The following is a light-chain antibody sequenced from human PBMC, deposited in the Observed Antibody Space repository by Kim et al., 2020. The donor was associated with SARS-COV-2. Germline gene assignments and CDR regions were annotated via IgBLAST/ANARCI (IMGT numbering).Light chain of an antibody. J-gene: IGLJ3*02. CDR3: QSYDSSNQV. Sequence: GPTVPLACTGSRGNIASNYVQWYHQLPGSAPPTVIYEDNQRPAGGPHRFSGSIDSSSNSASLTISGLKTEDEAYYCCQSYDSSNQVFGGGTQLTVL. CDR2: EDN. V-gene: IGLV6-57*02. CDR1: RGNIASNY.